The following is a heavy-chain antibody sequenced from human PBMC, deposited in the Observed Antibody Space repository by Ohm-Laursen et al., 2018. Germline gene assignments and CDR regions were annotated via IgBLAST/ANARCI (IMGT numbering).Heavy chain of an antibody. D-gene: IGHD3-9*01. J-gene: IGHJ6*02. CDR3: ARLREYYDILTGYTVGYGMDV. CDR1: GFSLSTSGVA. Sequence: TQTLTLTCTFSGFSLSTSGVAVGWIRQPPGKALEWLALIYWDDDKRYSPSLKSRLTITKDTSKNQVVLTMTNMDPVDTATYYCARLREYYDILTGYTVGYGMDVWGQGTTVTVSS. V-gene: IGHV2-5*02. CDR2: IYWDDDK.